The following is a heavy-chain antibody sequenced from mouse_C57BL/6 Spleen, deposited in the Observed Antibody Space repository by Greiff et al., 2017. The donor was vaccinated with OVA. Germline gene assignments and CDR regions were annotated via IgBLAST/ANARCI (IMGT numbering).Heavy chain of an antibody. D-gene: IGHD2-5*01. CDR2: IRSKSNNYAT. CDR3: GRHSNGVFDY. CDR1: GFSFNTYA. V-gene: IGHV10-1*01. J-gene: IGHJ2*01. Sequence: DVMLVESGGGLVQPKGSLKLSCAASGFSFNTYAMNWVRQAPGKGLEWVARIRSKSNNYATYYADSVKDRFTISRDDSESMLYLQMNNLKTEDTAMYYCGRHSNGVFDYWGQGTTLTVSS.